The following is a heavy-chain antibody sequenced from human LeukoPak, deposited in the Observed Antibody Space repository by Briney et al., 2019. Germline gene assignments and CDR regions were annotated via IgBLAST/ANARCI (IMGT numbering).Heavy chain of an antibody. Sequence: PGGSLRLSCAASGFTVSSYSMNWVRQAPGKGLEWVSSISSSSSYIYYADSVKGRFTISRDNAKNSLYLQMNSLRAEDTAVYYCARSSGYSYGYMGADYWGQGTLVTVSS. V-gene: IGHV3-21*01. CDR1: GFTVSSYS. CDR3: ARSSGYSYGYMGADY. D-gene: IGHD5-18*01. CDR2: ISSSSSYI. J-gene: IGHJ4*02.